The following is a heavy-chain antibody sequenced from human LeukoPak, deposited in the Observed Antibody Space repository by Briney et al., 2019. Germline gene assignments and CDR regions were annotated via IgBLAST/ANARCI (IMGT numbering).Heavy chain of an antibody. Sequence: PGGPLRLSCAASGFTVSSNYMSWVRQAPGKGLEWVSVIYSGGSTYYADSVKGRFTISRDNSKNTLYLQMNSLRAEDTAVYYCARGRSGGYFDYWGQGTLVTVSS. D-gene: IGHD2-15*01. CDR2: IYSGGST. V-gene: IGHV3-53*01. CDR3: ARGRSGGYFDY. J-gene: IGHJ4*02. CDR1: GFTVSSNY.